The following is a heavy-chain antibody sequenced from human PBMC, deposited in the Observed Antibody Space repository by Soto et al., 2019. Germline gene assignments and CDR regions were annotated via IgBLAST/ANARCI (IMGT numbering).Heavy chain of an antibody. J-gene: IGHJ4*02. CDR1: GFKFSNYA. D-gene: IGHD3-16*01. Sequence: PGGSLRLSCAASGFKFSNYAMSWVRQAPGKGLEWVSLISATGGGTYYADSVKGRFTISRDNSHNTLYLQVHSLTAGDTAVYYCAKDRRAGGNSAFYFDFWGQGAQVTVS. V-gene: IGHV3-23*01. CDR2: ISATGGGT. CDR3: AKDRRAGGNSAFYFDF.